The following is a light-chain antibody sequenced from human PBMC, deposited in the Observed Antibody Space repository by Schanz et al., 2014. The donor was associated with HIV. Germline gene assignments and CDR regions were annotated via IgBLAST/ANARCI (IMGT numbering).Light chain of an antibody. J-gene: IGKJ1*01. V-gene: IGKV1-8*01. Sequence: AIRIPQSPSSLSASTGDRVTITCRTTQGIGTYLAWYQQKPGSAPKLLIYAASTLQSGVPSRFSGSGSGADFTLTISCLQSEDFATYYCQQYYTSPPTFGQGTKVEIK. CDR2: AAS. CDR3: QQYYTSPPT. CDR1: QGIGTY.